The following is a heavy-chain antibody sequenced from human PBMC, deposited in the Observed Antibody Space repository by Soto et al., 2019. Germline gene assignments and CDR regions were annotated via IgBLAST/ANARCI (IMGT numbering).Heavy chain of an antibody. D-gene: IGHD3-16*02. V-gene: IGHV3-23*01. CDR2: ISGSGGST. CDR3: AKVDYVWGSYRSGWFDP. J-gene: IGHJ5*02. Sequence: VQLLESGGGLVQPGGSLRLSCAASGFTFSSYAMSWVRQAPGKGLEWVSAISGSGGSTYYADSVKGRFTISRDNSKNTLYLQMNSLRAEDTAVYYCAKVDYVWGSYRSGWFDPWGQGTLVTVSS. CDR1: GFTFSSYA.